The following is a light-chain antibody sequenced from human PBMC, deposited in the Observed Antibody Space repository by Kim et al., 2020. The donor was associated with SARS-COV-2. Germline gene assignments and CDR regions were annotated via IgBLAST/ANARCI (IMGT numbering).Light chain of an antibody. V-gene: IGLV6-57*01. Sequence: TSTISSTRSSGSIAGNYVQLYQQRPGSSPATVIYEDNHRPSGVPDRFSGSIDSSSNSASLTICGMKTEDEADYYCQSYDSSNHGVFGGGTQLTVL. CDR2: EDN. J-gene: IGLJ3*02. CDR3: QSYDSSNHGV. CDR1: SGSIAGNY.